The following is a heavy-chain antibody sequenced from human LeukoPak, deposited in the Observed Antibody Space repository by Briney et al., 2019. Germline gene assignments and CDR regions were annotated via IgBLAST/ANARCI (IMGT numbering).Heavy chain of an antibody. Sequence: PGGSLRLSCAISGFTFSTNHMSWVRQAPGKGLEWVSVIYSGGDIYYADSVKGRFTISRDNSKNTLYLQMSSLRVEDTAVYYCARLLWGTWYFDLWGRGTLVTVSS. CDR3: ARLLWGTWYFDL. CDR1: GFTFSTNH. CDR2: IYSGGDI. J-gene: IGHJ2*01. V-gene: IGHV3-53*01. D-gene: IGHD7-27*01.